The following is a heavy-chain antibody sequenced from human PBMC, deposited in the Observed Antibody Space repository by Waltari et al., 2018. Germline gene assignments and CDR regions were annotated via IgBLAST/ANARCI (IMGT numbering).Heavy chain of an antibody. Sequence: QVQLQESGPGLVKPSETLSLTCPVSGGSISSYYWSWIRQPPGKGLEWIGYIYYSGSTNYNPSLKSRVTISVDTSKNQFSLKLSSVTAADTAVYYCARIITMVRGVKGAFDIWGQGTMVTVSS. CDR3: ARIITMVRGVKGAFDI. J-gene: IGHJ3*02. D-gene: IGHD3-10*01. CDR2: IYYSGST. V-gene: IGHV4-59*01. CDR1: GGSISSYY.